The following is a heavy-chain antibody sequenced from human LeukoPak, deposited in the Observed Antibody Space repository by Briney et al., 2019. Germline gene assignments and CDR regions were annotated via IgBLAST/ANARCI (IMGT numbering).Heavy chain of an antibody. CDR3: ARSDGYSYGYYYYYGMDV. CDR1: GGSISSYY. J-gene: IGHJ6*02. Sequence: SETLSLTCTVSGGSISSYYWSWIRQPPGKGLEWIGYIYYSGSTNYNPSLKSRVTISVDTSKNQFSLKLSSVTAADTAVYYCARSDGYSYGYYYYYGMDVWGQGTTVTVSS. CDR2: IYYSGST. V-gene: IGHV4-59*08. D-gene: IGHD5-18*01.